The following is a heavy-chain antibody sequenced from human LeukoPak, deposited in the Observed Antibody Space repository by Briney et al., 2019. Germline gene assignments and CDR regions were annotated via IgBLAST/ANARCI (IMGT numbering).Heavy chain of an antibody. V-gene: IGHV4-59*01. J-gene: IGHJ4*02. D-gene: IGHD1-26*01. Sequence: SETLSLTCTGSGCSISSYYWSWIRQPPGKGLEWIGYIYYSGSTNYNPSLQSRVTISVDTSKNQFSLKLSSVNAADTAVYYCARGLGSGNYYVGFDYWGQGTLVTVSS. CDR3: ARGLGSGNYYVGFDY. CDR2: IYYSGST. CDR1: GCSISSYY.